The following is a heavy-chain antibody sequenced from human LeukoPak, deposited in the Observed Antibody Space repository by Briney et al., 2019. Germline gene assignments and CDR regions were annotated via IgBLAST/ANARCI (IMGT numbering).Heavy chain of an antibody. V-gene: IGHV1-18*01. J-gene: IGHJ6*03. D-gene: IGHD3-9*01. CDR3: ARSQSLRYFDWLLYTRDYYYYMDV. CDR2: ISAYNGNT. CDR1: GYTFTSYG. Sequence: ASVKVSCKASGYTFTSYGISWVRRAPGQGLEWMGWISAYNGNTNYAQKLQGRVTMTTDTSTSTAYMELSSLRSEDTAVYYCARSQSLRYFDWLLYTRDYYYYMDVWGKGTTVTISS.